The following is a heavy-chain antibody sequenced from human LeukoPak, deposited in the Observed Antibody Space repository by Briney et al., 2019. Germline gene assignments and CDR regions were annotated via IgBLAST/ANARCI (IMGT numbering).Heavy chain of an antibody. D-gene: IGHD3-10*01. Sequence: GGSRRLSGAASGFTLSKYGMHWVRQAPGKGLEWVAVIWNGQKKGYYADSVKGRFPISRENSKNTLDLQMRSLRAEGTAVYYCARADNGSGSYAFDIWGQGTRVTVSS. CDR1: GFTLSKYG. J-gene: IGHJ3*02. V-gene: IGHV3-33*08. CDR3: ARADNGSGSYAFDI. CDR2: IWNGQKKG.